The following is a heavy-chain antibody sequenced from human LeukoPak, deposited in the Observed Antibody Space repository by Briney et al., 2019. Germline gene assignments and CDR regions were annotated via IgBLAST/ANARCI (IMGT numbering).Heavy chain of an antibody. J-gene: IGHJ3*02. D-gene: IGHD6-13*01. CDR3: AKPMYSSSWSDAFDI. V-gene: IGHV3-30*18. CDR1: GFTFSSYG. CDR2: ISYDGSNK. Sequence: GRSLRLSCAASGFTFSSYGMLWVRQAPGKGLEWVAVISYDGSNKYYADSVKGRFTISRDNSKNTLYLQMNSLRAEDTAVYYCAKPMYSSSWSDAFDIWGQGTMVTVSS.